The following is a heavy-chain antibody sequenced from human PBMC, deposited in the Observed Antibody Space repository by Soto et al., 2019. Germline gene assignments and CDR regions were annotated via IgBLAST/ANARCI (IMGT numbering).Heavy chain of an antibody. CDR3: AADPLFVPYYYYAMDA. CDR1: RITFSNSA. D-gene: IGHD2-21*01. Sequence: GASVKVSCKASRITFSNSAVQWVRQARGQRPEWIGWIVVGTGNTNYAQKFQERVTITRDMSRSTVYLELSGLRSEDTAVYYCAADPLFVPYYYYAMDAWGQGTTVTVSS. V-gene: IGHV1-58*01. CDR2: IVVGTGNT. J-gene: IGHJ6*02.